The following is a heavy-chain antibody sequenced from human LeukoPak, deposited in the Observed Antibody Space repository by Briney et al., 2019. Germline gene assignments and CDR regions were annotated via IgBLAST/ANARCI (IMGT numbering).Heavy chain of an antibody. CDR2: IYHSRST. CDR1: GGSISSSNW. CDR3: ARDGENSYGSIDY. J-gene: IGHJ4*02. V-gene: IGHV4-4*02. Sequence: SGTLSLTCAVSGGSISSSNWWSWVRQPPGKGLEWIGEIYHSRSTNYNPSLKSRVTISVDKSKNQFSLKLSSVTAADTAVYYCARDGENSYGSIDYWGQGTLVTVSS. D-gene: IGHD5-18*01.